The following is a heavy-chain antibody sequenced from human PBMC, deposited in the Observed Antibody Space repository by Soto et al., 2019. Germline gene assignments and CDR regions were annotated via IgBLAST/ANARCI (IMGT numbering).Heavy chain of an antibody. J-gene: IGHJ4*02. D-gene: IGHD1-1*01. V-gene: IGHV4-39*01. CDR2: IYYIGST. Sequence: SETLSLTCSVSGGSVTSGRDYWGWIRQTPGKGLEWIGSIYYIGSTYVNPSLKSRVILSVDTSKNRFSLRLSSVTAADTAVYYLARHGIPREGYFDYWGQGTLVTVSS. CDR1: GGSVTSGRDY. CDR3: ARHGIPREGYFDY.